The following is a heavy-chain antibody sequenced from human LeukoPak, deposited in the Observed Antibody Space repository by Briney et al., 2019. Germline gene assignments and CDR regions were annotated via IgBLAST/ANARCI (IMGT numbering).Heavy chain of an antibody. V-gene: IGHV3-23*01. J-gene: IGHJ3*01. CDR3: VRDLHWGGFDA. CDR1: GFTFSTYG. Sequence: PGGSLRLSCAASGFTFSTYGMNWVRQAPGKGLEWVSGISPSGDITYYADSVMGRFSISRDNPKSTVSLQMSSLRAEDTALYYCVRDLHWGGFDAWGQGTMVTVSS. D-gene: IGHD7-27*01. CDR2: ISPSGDIT.